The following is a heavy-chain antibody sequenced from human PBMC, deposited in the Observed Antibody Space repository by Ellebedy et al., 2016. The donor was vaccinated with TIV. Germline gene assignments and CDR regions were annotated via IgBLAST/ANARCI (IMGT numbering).Heavy chain of an antibody. D-gene: IGHD3-22*01. J-gene: IGHJ5*02. CDR2: INPNSGGT. CDR3: ATYDSSGWWFDP. Sequence: ASVKVSCXVSGYTFTGYYMHWVRQAPGQGLEWMGWINPNSGGTNYAQKFRGRVTMTRDTSISTAYMELSRLRSDDTAVYYCATYDSSGWWFDPWGQGTLVTVSS. V-gene: IGHV1-2*02. CDR1: GYTFTGYY.